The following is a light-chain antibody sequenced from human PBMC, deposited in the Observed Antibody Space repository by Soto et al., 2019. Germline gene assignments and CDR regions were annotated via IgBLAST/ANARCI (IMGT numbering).Light chain of an antibody. CDR1: SSNIGNNA. Sequence: QSVLTQPPSVSEAPRQRVTISCSGSSSNIGNNAVNWYQQLPGNAPKLLIYYDDLLPSGVSDRFSGSKSGTSASLAISGLQSEDEADYYCAAWDDSRNVVVFGGGTKVTVL. CDR2: YDD. CDR3: AAWDDSRNVVV. V-gene: IGLV1-36*01. J-gene: IGLJ2*01.